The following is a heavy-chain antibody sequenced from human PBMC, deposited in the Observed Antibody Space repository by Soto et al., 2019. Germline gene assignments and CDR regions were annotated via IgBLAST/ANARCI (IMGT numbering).Heavy chain of an antibody. J-gene: IGHJ6*02. CDR2: IYYSGST. Sequence: SETLSLTCTVSGGSISSGGYYWSWIRQHPGKGLEWIGYIYYSGSTYYNPSLKGRVTISVDTSKNQFSLKLSSVTAADTAVYYCGGIAARNYYYGMDVWGQGTTVTVSS. D-gene: IGHD6-6*01. V-gene: IGHV4-31*03. CDR1: GGSISSGGYY. CDR3: GGIAARNYYYGMDV.